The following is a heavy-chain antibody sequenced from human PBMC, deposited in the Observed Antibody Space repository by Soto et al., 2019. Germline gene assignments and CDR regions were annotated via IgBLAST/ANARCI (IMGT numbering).Heavy chain of an antibody. Sequence: EVPLVVSGGGLVQPGESLRLSCAASGFTFSYYWMHWVRQAPGKGLVWVSRIHSDGSSTTYADSVKGRFTISRDNARNTLYLQMNSLRAEDTAVYYCARGDRGAFDLWGQGTVVTVSS. CDR1: GFTFSYYW. CDR3: ARGDRGAFDL. V-gene: IGHV3-74*01. J-gene: IGHJ3*01. CDR2: IHSDGSST. D-gene: IGHD1-26*01.